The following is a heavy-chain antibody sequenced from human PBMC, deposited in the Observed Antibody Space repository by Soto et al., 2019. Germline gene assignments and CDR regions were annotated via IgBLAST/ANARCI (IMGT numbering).Heavy chain of an antibody. CDR1: GGSISSGGYY. V-gene: IGHV4-31*03. CDR2: IYYSGST. D-gene: IGHD3-9*01. CDR3: AREILTGYYAYKNWFDP. J-gene: IGHJ5*02. Sequence: TSETLSLTCTVSGGSISSGGYYWSWIRQHPGKSLEWIGYIYYSGSTYYNPSLKSRVTISVDTSKNQFSLKLSSVTAADTAVYYCAREILTGYYAYKNWFDPWGQGTLVTVSS.